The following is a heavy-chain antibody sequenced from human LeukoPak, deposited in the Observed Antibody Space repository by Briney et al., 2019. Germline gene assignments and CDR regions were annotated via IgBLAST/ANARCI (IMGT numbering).Heavy chain of an antibody. J-gene: IGHJ4*02. D-gene: IGHD6-19*01. CDR3: ARIRRGWSQNWDY. CDR1: GFTCSSYW. CDR2: IKQDGSEK. V-gene: IGHV3-7*01. Sequence: PGGSLRLSCAASGFTCSSYWMSWVRQAPGKGLEWVANIKQDGSEKYYVDSVKGRFTISRDNAKNSLYLQMNSLRAEDTAVYYCARIRRGWSQNWDYRGQGTLVTVSS.